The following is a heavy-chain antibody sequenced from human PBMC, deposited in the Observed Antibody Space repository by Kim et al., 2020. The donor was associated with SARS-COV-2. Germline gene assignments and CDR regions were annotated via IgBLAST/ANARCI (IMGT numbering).Heavy chain of an antibody. CDR1: GFTFSSYS. CDR3: ARGGCRDGYNCGWYFDL. V-gene: IGHV3-21*01. D-gene: IGHD5-12*01. CDR2: ISSSSSYI. J-gene: IGHJ2*01. Sequence: GGSLRLSCAASGFTFSSYSMNWVRQAPGKGLEWVSSISSSSSYIYYAYSVKGRFTISRDNAKNSLYLQMNSLRAEDTAVYYCARGGCRDGYNCGWYFDLWGRGTLVTVSS.